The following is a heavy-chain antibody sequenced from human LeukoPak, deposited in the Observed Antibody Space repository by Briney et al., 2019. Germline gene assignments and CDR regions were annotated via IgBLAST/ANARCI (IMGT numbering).Heavy chain of an antibody. D-gene: IGHD3-22*01. V-gene: IGHV1-18*01. CDR2: ISAYNGNT. Sequence: GASVKVSCKASGCTFTSYGISWVRQAPGQGLEWMGWISAYNGNTNYAQKLQGRVTMTTDTSTSTAYMELRSLRSDDTAVYYCARDRSLDSSTYYDSSGYVYWGQGTLVTVSS. CDR3: ARDRSLDSSTYYDSSGYVY. J-gene: IGHJ4*02. CDR1: GCTFTSYG.